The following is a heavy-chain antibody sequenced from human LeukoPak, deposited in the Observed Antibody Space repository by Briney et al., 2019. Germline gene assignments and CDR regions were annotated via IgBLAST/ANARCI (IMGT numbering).Heavy chain of an antibody. J-gene: IGHJ4*02. Sequence: GGSLRLSCATSGLAFSNFWMYWVRQAPGRGLEWVASIKPDGSEDFYADSVKGRFNISRDNAKNSLFLQMTNLKAEDTAVYYCAVDRRFKIFDYWGQGTLVTVSS. CDR3: AVDRRFKIFDY. CDR2: IKPDGSED. V-gene: IGHV3-7*01. CDR1: GLAFSNFW. D-gene: IGHD5-24*01.